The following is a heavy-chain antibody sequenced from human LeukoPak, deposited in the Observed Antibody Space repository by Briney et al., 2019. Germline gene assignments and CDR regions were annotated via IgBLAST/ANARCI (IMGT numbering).Heavy chain of an antibody. CDR1: GYTFTGYY. J-gene: IGHJ4*02. V-gene: IGHV1-2*02. CDR2: INPNSGGT. D-gene: IGHD3-22*01. CDR3: ARNFYFDSSGYYHY. Sequence: ASVKVSCKASGYTFTGYYMHWVRQAPGQGLEWMGWINPNSGGTNYAQKFQGRVTMTRETSISTAYMELSRLRSDDTAVYYCARNFYFDSSGYYHYWGQGTLVTVSS.